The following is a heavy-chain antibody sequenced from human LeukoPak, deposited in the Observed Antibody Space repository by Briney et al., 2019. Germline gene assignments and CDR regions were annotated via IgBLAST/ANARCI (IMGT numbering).Heavy chain of an antibody. Sequence: GGSLRLSCVASGFTFSSYWMSWVRQAPGKGLEWVSGSSSIGGRTYYADSVKGRFTVTRDNAKNSLYLQMNRLRAEDTAVYYCARDPSSWYYYYMDVWGKGTTVTVSS. CDR3: ARDPSSWYYYYMDV. V-gene: IGHV3-23*01. CDR1: GFTFSSYW. J-gene: IGHJ6*03. CDR2: SSSIGGRT. D-gene: IGHD6-13*01.